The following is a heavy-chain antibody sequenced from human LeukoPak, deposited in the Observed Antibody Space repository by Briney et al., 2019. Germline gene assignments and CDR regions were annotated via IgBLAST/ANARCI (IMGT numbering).Heavy chain of an antibody. CDR2: ISWNSGGI. V-gene: IGHV3-9*03. CDR1: GFTFDYFA. CDR3: AKDIGYSYGYGLDY. D-gene: IGHD5-18*01. J-gene: IGHJ4*02. Sequence: GGSLRLSCAASGFTFDYFAMHWGRQAPGEGLGWGSGISWNSGGIGYADSVKGRFTISRDNAKNSLYLQMNSLRAEDMALYFCAKDIGYSYGYGLDYWGQGTLVTVPS.